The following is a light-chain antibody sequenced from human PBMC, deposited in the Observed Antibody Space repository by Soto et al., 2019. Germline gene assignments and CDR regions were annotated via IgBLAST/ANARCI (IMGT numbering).Light chain of an antibody. CDR1: QSVSSGY. CDR2: GAY. Sequence: EIVLTQSPGTLSLSPGDGATLSCRASQSVSSGYLAWYQQKPGQAPRLLIYGAYRRAAGSPDRFSGSGSGTDFTLSISRLEPDDFAVYWCQHYGNSPTFGQGTRVQIK. V-gene: IGKV3-20*01. CDR3: QHYGNSPT. J-gene: IGKJ1*01.